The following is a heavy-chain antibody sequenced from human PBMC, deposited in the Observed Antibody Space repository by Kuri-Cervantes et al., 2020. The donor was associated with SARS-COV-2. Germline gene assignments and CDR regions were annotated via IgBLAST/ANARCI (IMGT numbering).Heavy chain of an antibody. CDR2: IYYSGST. V-gene: IGHV4-59*11. CDR3: ARWFEQINLHPNLYGNWFDP. J-gene: IGHJ5*02. CDR1: GGSISSHY. D-gene: IGHD3-10*01. Sequence: SETLSLTCTVSGGSISSHYWSWIRQPPGKGLEWIGYIYYSGSTNYNPSLKSRVTISVDTSKNQFSLKLSPVTAADTAVYYCARWFEQINLHPNLYGNWFDPWGQGTLVTVSS.